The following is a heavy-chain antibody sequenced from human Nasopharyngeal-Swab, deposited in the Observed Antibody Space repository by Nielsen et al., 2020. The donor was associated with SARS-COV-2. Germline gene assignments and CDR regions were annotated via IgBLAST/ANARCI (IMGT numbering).Heavy chain of an antibody. J-gene: IGHJ6*02. CDR3: ARARPGLWEPAPYGMDV. V-gene: IGHV4-39*07. D-gene: IGHD4/OR15-4a*01. CDR2: IYYSGST. Sequence: PGKGLEWIGSIYYSGSTYYNPSLKSRVTISVDTSKNQFSLKLSSVTAADTAVYYCARARPGLWEPAPYGMDVWGQGTTGTVSS.